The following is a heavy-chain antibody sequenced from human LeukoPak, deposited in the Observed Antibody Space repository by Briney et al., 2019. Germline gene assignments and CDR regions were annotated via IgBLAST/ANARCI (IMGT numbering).Heavy chain of an antibody. D-gene: IGHD3-10*01. CDR1: EFTFSSYG. CDR3: AIERNMVRGVRYFDY. J-gene: IGHJ4*02. Sequence: PGGSLRLSCAASEFTFSSYGMHWVRQAPGKGLEWVAFIRFDGSNKYYADSVKGRFTISRDNSKNTLYLQMNSLRAEDTAVYYCAIERNMVRGVRYFDYWGQGTLVTVSS. CDR2: IRFDGSNK. V-gene: IGHV3-30*02.